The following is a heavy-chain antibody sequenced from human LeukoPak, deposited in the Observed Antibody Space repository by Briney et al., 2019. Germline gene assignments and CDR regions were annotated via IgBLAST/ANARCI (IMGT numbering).Heavy chain of an antibody. J-gene: IGHJ1*01. D-gene: IGHD5-24*01. CDR2: IIPNSSAT. CDR1: GYTFTDFY. Sequence: ASVKVSCKASGYTFTDFYMHWVRQAPGQGLEWMGWIIPNSSATNYPQKFQGRATMTIDTSSSTAYLELSRLRSDDTAVYFCARVLTDGYNNGNFQHWGQGTLVTVSS. CDR3: ARVLTDGYNNGNFQH. V-gene: IGHV1-2*02.